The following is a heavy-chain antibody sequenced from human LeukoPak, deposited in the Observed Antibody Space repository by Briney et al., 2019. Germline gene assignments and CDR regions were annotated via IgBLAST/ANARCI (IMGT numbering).Heavy chain of an antibody. J-gene: IGHJ4*01. D-gene: IGHD5-24*01. CDR2: MSRTADRI. Sequence: SGGSLRLSCAASGFTFSSYAMSWVRQAPGKRPEWISYMSRTADRIDHADSVKGRFTMSRDNAKNSVYLQMNSLRVDDTAIYYCATRLPFTGYKNWGQGTLVTVSS. CDR3: ATRLPFTGYKN. CDR1: GFTFSSYA. V-gene: IGHV3-23*01.